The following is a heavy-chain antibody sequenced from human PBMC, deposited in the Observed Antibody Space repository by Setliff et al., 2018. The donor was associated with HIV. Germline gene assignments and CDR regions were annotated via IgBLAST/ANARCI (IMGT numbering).Heavy chain of an antibody. CDR2: IDWDDDK. CDR3: ARTRVAAAGVGFDI. D-gene: IGHD6-13*01. J-gene: IGHJ3*02. CDR1: GFSLSTSGMC. V-gene: IGHV2-70*17. Sequence: SGPTLVNPTPTLTLTCTFSGFSLSTSGMCVSWIRQPPGKALEWLARIDWDDDKFYSTSLKTRLTISKDTSNKQVVLTMTNMDPVDTATYYCARTRVAAAGVGFDIWGQGTMVTVSS.